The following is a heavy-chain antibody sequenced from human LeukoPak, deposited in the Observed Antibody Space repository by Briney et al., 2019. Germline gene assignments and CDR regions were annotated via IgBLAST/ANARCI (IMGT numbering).Heavy chain of an antibody. V-gene: IGHV3-21*01. CDR1: GFTFSSYS. CDR2: ISTSSSYI. CDR3: ARVGEKAFHLWPEVDY. J-gene: IGHJ4*02. Sequence: GGSLRLSCAASGFTFSSYSMNWVRQAPGKGLEWVSSISTSSSYIYYADSVKGRFTISRDNAKNSLYLQMNSLRAEDTAVYYCARVGEKAFHLWPEVDYWGQGTLVTVSS. D-gene: IGHD5-24*01.